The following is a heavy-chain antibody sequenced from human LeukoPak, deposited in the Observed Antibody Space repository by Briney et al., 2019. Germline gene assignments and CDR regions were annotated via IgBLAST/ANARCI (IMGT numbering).Heavy chain of an antibody. CDR2: IRSKAYGGTT. J-gene: IGHJ4*02. D-gene: IGHD3-10*01. CDR1: GFTFGDYA. CDR3: TRADYGSGSYHLDPFDY. V-gene: IGHV3-49*04. Sequence: GRSLRLSCTASGFTFGDYAMSWVRQAPGKGLEWVGFIRSKAYGGTTEYAASVKGRFTISRDDSKSIAYLQMNSLKTEDTAVYYCTRADYGSGSYHLDPFDYWGQGTLVTVSS.